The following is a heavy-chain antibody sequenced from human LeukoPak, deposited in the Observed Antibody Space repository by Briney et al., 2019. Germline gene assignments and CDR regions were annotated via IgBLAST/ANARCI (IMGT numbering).Heavy chain of an antibody. CDR2: INHSGST. J-gene: IGHJ4*02. Sequence: SSETLSLTGAVYGGSFSGYCWSWIRQPPGKGLEWMGEINHSGSTNYNPSLKSRVTISVDTSKSQFSLKLSSVTAADTAVYHCASNPIAAAGTPPSDYWGQGTLVTVSS. CDR1: GGSFSGYC. CDR3: ASNPIAAAGTPPSDY. D-gene: IGHD6-13*01. V-gene: IGHV4-34*01.